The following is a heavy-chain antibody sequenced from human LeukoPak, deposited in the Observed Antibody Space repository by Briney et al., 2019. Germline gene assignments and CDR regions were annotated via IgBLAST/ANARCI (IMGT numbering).Heavy chain of an antibody. J-gene: IGHJ5*02. V-gene: IGHV3-23*01. D-gene: IGHD3-22*01. CDR2: ISGSGGST. CDR1: GFTFSSYA. Sequence: GGSLRLSCAASGFTFSSYAMSWVRQAPGKGLEWVPAISGSGGSTYYADSVKGRLTISRDNSKNTLYLQMNSLRAEDTAVYYCAKARGGYYDSSGYYPWGQGTLVTVSS. CDR3: AKARGGYYDSSGYYP.